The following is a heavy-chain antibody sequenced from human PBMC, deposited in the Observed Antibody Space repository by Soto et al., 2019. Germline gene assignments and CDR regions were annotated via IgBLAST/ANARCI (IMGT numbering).Heavy chain of an antibody. J-gene: IGHJ6*02. D-gene: IGHD6-19*01. Sequence: QVQLVESGGGVVQPGRSLRLSCAASGFTFGTYGMHWVRQAPGKGLEWVAIISYGGSNKYYADSVKGRFTISRDNSKNTVYLQMNSLRADDTAVYYCAATDCGWNNPYYYYDMDVWGQGTTVTVSS. CDR1: GFTFGTYG. CDR3: AATDCGWNNPYYYYDMDV. V-gene: IGHV3-30*03. CDR2: ISYGGSNK.